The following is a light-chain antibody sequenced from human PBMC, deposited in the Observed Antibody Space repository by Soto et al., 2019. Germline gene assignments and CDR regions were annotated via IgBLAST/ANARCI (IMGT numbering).Light chain of an antibody. J-gene: IGKJ1*01. CDR3: LQDYSYPRT. Sequence: DIQMTQSTSTLSGSVGDRVTITCRASQTISSWLAWYQQKPGKAPKLLISGASSLQSGVPSRFSGSGSGADFTLTISSLQPEDSATYYCLQDYSYPRTFGQGTKV. CDR1: QTISSW. CDR2: GAS. V-gene: IGKV1-5*01.